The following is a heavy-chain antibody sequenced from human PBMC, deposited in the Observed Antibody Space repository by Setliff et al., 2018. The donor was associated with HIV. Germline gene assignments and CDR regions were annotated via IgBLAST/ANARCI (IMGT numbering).Heavy chain of an antibody. V-gene: IGHV1-46*01. D-gene: IGHD2-21*01. Sequence: ASVKVSCKASGYTFTSYYMHWVRQAPGQGLEWMGIINPSGGSTSYAQKFQGRVTMTRNTAISTAYMELRRLKSEDTAVYYCATSTLGWSDDAFDIWGQGTMVTVSS. CDR1: GYTFTSYY. CDR2: INPSGGST. J-gene: IGHJ3*02. CDR3: ATSTLGWSDDAFDI.